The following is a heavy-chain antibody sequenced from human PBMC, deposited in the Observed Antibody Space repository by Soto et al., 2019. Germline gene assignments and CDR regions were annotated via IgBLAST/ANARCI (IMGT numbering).Heavy chain of an antibody. V-gene: IGHV1-3*01. CDR3: ARDHVVRGVINWFDP. J-gene: IGHJ5*02. CDR1: GYTFTSYG. Sequence: ASVKVSCKASGYTFTSYGINWVRQAPGRGLEWMGWINPGNGNTKYSQQFQGRVIIDRDTSASTAYMEWSSLRSADTAVYYCARDHVVRGVINWFDPWGQGTLVTVSS. CDR2: INPGNGNT. D-gene: IGHD3-10*01.